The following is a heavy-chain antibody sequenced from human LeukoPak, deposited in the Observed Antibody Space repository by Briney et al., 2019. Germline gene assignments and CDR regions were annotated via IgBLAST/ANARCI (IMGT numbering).Heavy chain of an antibody. CDR2: ISVDNGKT. D-gene: IGHD2-15*01. CDR1: GYTFFYYG. V-gene: IGHV1-18*01. Sequence: ASVKVSCKASGYTFFYYGVTWVRQVPGQGLEWMGWISVDNGKTNYAQKLQGRVTLTTDISTSTAYMELRSLRSDDTAVYYCARVNCSGDSCYSAGYWGQGTLVTVSS. CDR3: ARVNCSGDSCYSAGY. J-gene: IGHJ4*02.